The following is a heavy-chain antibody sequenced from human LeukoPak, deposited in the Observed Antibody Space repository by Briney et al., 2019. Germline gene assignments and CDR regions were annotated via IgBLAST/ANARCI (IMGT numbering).Heavy chain of an antibody. J-gene: IGHJ4*02. V-gene: IGHV3-13*01. Sequence: GGSLRLSCAASGFTFSSYDMHWVRHATGKGLEWVSVIGTAGDTYYPGSVKGRFTISRENAKNSLYLQMDSLRAGDTAVYYCARDRGGSSGLDYWGQGTLVTVSS. CDR1: GFTFSSYD. CDR3: ARDRGGSSGLDY. D-gene: IGHD3-22*01. CDR2: IGTAGDT.